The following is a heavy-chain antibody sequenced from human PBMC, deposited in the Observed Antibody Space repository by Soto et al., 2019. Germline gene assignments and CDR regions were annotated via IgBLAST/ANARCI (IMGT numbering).Heavy chain of an antibody. CDR1: GFSFGSYW. Sequence: EAQLVESGGGLVQPGGSLRLSCADSGFSFGSYWMHWVRQGPGKGLVWVARINTDGSSTNYADSVKGRFTISRDNAKNTLYLQMNRLRAEDTAVYYCARAPGGYYIDWGQGTMVTVSS. CDR3: ARAPGGYYID. CDR2: INTDGSST. D-gene: IGHD3-9*01. V-gene: IGHV3-74*01. J-gene: IGHJ3*01.